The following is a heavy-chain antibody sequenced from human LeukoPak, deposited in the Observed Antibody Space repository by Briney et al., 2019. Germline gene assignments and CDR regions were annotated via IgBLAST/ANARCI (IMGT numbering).Heavy chain of an antibody. Sequence: GGSLRLSCAASGFTFSTYGMHWVRQAPGKGLEWVAFIRYDGSNKYYADSVKGRFTISRDNSKNTLYLQMNSLRAEDTAVYYCAKVLSLPSNYYYYSYMDVWGNGTTVTVSS. J-gene: IGHJ6*03. D-gene: IGHD2-2*01. CDR1: GFTFSTYG. CDR3: AKVLSLPSNYYYYSYMDV. V-gene: IGHV3-30*02. CDR2: IRYDGSNK.